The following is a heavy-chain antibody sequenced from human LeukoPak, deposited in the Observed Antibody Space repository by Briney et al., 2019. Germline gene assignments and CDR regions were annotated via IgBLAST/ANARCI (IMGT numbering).Heavy chain of an antibody. CDR1: GGSISSYY. CDR2: IYYSGST. V-gene: IGHV4-59*01. D-gene: IGHD2-21*01. J-gene: IGHJ4*02. Sequence: SETLSLTCTVSGGSISSYYWSWIRQPPGKGLEWIGYIYYSGSTNYNPSLKSRVTISVDTSKNQFSLKLSSVTAADTAVYHCARDTLVVGFDYWGQGTLVTVSS. CDR3: ARDTLVVGFDY.